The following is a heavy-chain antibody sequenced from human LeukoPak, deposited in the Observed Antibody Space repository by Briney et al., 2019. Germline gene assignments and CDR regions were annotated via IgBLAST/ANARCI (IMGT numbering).Heavy chain of an antibody. D-gene: IGHD6-13*01. CDR1: GASMSDYY. V-gene: IGHV4-4*09. J-gene: IGHJ6*03. CDR2: IYTSGST. CDR3: ARRWQQLVSGYYYYYMDV. Sequence: PSETLSLTCTVSGASMSDYYWSWIRQPPGKGLEWIGYIYTSGSTNYNPSLKSRVTISVDTSKNQFSLKLSSVTAADTAVYYCARRWQQLVSGYYYYYMDVWGKGTTVTVSS.